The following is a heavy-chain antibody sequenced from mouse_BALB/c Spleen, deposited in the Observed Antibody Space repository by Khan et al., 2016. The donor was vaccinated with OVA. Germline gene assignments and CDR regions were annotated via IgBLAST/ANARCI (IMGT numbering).Heavy chain of an antibody. CDR3: DRWARAWFAY. CDR2: ISYSGST. Sequence: EVQLQESGRGLVKPSQSLSLTCAATGYSITSDYAWNWIRQFPGNKLEWMGYISYSGSTSYNPSLKSRFSITRDKAKNKLFLQMNSVTTEDTATYDCDRWARAWFAYWGQGTLVTVSA. CDR1: GYSITSDYA. J-gene: IGHJ3*01. V-gene: IGHV3-2*02.